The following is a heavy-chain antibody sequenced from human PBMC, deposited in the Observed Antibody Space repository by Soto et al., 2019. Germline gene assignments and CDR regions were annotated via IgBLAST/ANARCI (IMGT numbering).Heavy chain of an antibody. D-gene: IGHD3-9*01. CDR1: GYIFTGYH. Sequence: GASVKVSCKASGYIFTGYHIHWVRQAPGRGLEWMGWINPNSGDTEYAQNFQGRVTMTRDTSFNLVYMEMSGLMSDDTAVYYCARDARGTRGFDEMGIWGQGTTVTAP. CDR3: ARDARGTRGFDEMGI. CDR2: INPNSGDT. V-gene: IGHV1-2*02. J-gene: IGHJ6*02.